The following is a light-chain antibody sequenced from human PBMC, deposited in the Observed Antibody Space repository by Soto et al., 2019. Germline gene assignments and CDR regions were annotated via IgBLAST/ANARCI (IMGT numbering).Light chain of an antibody. Sequence: EIVMTQSPATLSVSPGERATLSCRASQSVSSNLAWYQQKPGQAPRLLIYGASTRATGIPARSSGSGSGTEFTLTITTLQSEDFAVYYCQQYNSWPHTFGQGTNLEIK. V-gene: IGKV3-15*01. J-gene: IGKJ2*01. CDR3: QQYNSWPHT. CDR2: GAS. CDR1: QSVSSN.